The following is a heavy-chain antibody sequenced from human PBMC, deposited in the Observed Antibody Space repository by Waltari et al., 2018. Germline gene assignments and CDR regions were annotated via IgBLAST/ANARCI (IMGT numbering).Heavy chain of an antibody. V-gene: IGHV1-24*01. CDR3: ATDRFYGSGSYYMGVSEYFQH. D-gene: IGHD3-10*01. CDR2: VDPEDGET. Sequence: QVQLVQSGAEVKKPGASVKVSCKVSGYTLPELSMHWVRHAPGKGLEWMGGVDPEDGETIYAQKFQGRVTMTEDTSTDTAYMELSSLRSEDTAVYYCATDRFYGSGSYYMGVSEYFQHWGQGTLVTVSS. CDR1: GYTLPELS. J-gene: IGHJ1*01.